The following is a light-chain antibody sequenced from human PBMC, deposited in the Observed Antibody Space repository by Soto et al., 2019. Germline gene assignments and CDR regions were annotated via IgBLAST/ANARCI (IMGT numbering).Light chain of an antibody. Sequence: QSALTQPPSASGSPGQSVTISCTGTSSDVGGYNYVSWYQQHPGKAPKLMIYVVTKRPSGVPDRFSGSKSDNTASLTVSGLQAEDEADYYCQAYDYSLTASVFGGGTKLTVL. CDR3: QAYDYSLTASV. J-gene: IGLJ3*02. CDR1: SSDVGGYNY. V-gene: IGLV2-8*01. CDR2: VVT.